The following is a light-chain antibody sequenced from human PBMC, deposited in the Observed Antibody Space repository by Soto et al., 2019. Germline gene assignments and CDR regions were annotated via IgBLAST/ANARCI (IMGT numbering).Light chain of an antibody. V-gene: IGKV3D-20*01. CDR3: QQYGSSPS. Sequence: VLTQSPATLSLSPGERATLYCGASQRVSGGFLAWYHQKPGLAPRLILYDTSFRATGIPDRFSGSGSGTDFTLTISRLDPEDFAVYYCQQYGSSPSFGQGTKVEIK. CDR2: DTS. CDR1: QRVSGGF. J-gene: IGKJ1*01.